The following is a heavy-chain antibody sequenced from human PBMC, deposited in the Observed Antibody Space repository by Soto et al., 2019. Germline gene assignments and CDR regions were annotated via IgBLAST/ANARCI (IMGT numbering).Heavy chain of an antibody. D-gene: IGHD3-22*01. CDR1: GFTFDDYA. V-gene: IGHV3-9*01. Sequence: GGSLRLSCAASGFTFDDYAMYWVWQAPGKGLEWVSGISWDSVTINYADSVKGRFTISRDNAKNSLYLQMSSLRPGDTAFYYCVRGDYFDTTDYYPGDHWGQGTLVTVSS. CDR2: ISWDSVTI. CDR3: VRGDYFDTTDYYPGDH. J-gene: IGHJ4*02.